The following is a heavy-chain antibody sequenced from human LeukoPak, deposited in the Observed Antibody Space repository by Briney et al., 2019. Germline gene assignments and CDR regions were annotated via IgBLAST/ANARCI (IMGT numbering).Heavy chain of an antibody. Sequence: PGASLRLSCAASGFTFSSYWMSWVRQAPGKGLEWVANIKKDGGERYYVDSVKGRFTISRDNAKNSVHLQMNSLRAEDTAVYYCARVAGTTAGSLDYWGQGTLVIVSS. D-gene: IGHD1-7*01. CDR1: GFTFSSYW. V-gene: IGHV3-7*05. CDR2: IKKDGGER. CDR3: ARVAGTTAGSLDY. J-gene: IGHJ4*02.